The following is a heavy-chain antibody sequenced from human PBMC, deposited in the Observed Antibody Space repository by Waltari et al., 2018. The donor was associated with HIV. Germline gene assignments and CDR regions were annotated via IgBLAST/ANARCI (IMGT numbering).Heavy chain of an antibody. CDR2: IIPIFGTA. J-gene: IGHJ6*02. D-gene: IGHD1-20*01. V-gene: IGHV1-69*01. CDR1: GGTCSSYA. CDR3: ARDRNNWRRLYGMDV. Sequence: QVQLVQSGAEVKKPGSSVKVSCKASGGTCSSYAISWERKDPGQGLEWMGGIIPIFGTANYAQKFQGRVTITADESTSTAYMELSSLRSEDTAVYYCARDRNNWRRLYGMDVWGQGTTVTVSS.